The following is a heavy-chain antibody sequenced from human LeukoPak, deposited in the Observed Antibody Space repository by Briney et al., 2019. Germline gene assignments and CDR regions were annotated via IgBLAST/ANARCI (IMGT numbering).Heavy chain of an antibody. CDR1: GYRFTNYW. V-gene: IGHV5-51*01. CDR2: ISPDDSHT. CDR3: ARRVGPTTSSDY. Sequence: GESLKISCQGSGYRFTNYWIAWVRQLPGKGLEWMGIISPDDSHTRYSPSFQGQVTISVDKSISTAYLQWGSLKASDTAMYYCARRVGPTTSSDYWGQGTQVTVSS. J-gene: IGHJ4*02. D-gene: IGHD1-26*01.